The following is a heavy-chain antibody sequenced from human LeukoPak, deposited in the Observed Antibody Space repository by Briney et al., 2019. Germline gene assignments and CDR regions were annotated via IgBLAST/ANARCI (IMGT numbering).Heavy chain of an antibody. CDR3: ARGDTARFNWFDP. CDR1: GFTFSSYS. Sequence: GGSLRLSCAASGFTFSSYSMNWVRQAPGKGLEWVSYISSSGSTIYYADSVKGRFTISRDNAKNSLYLQMNSLRAEDTAVYYCARGDTARFNWFDPWGQGTLVTVSS. J-gene: IGHJ5*02. D-gene: IGHD5-18*01. V-gene: IGHV3-48*04. CDR2: ISSSGSTI.